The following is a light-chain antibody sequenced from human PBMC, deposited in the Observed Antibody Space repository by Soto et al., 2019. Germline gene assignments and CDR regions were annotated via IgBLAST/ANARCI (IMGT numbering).Light chain of an antibody. Sequence: ILLAQCPGTLSLSPLERSTLSCRASQSVSATSLAWYQQKPGQAPRLLISGASSRAADIPERFSGSGSGTDFTLTINRLEPEDFAVYYCQQYNNWPPTITCGQGPRRELK. CDR3: QQYNNWPPTIT. V-gene: IGKV3-20*01. J-gene: IGKJ5*01. CDR1: QSVSATS. CDR2: GAS.